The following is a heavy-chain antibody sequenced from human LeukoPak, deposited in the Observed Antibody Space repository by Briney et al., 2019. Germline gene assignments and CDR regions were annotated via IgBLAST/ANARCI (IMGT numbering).Heavy chain of an antibody. D-gene: IGHD3-3*01. J-gene: IGHJ4*02. CDR3: ARVGYYDFWSGYYSGIDY. Sequence: GGSLRLSCAASGFTFSSYSMNWVRQAPGKGLEWVSYISSSSTIYYADSVKGRFTISRDNAKNSLYLQMNSLRDEDTAVYYCARVGYYDFWSGYYSGIDYWGQGTLVTVSS. V-gene: IGHV3-48*02. CDR2: ISSSSTI. CDR1: GFTFSSYS.